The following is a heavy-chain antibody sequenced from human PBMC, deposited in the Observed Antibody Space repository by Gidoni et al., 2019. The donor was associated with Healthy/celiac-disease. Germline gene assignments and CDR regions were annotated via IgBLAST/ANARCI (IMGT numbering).Heavy chain of an antibody. J-gene: IGHJ6*02. V-gene: IGHV3-21*01. CDR1: GFPFSNHS. D-gene: IGHD2-2*03. CDR3: ARDIGLDIVVVPAGYGMDV. CDR2: ISSSSRYI. Sequence: VQLVESGGGLVKPGGALRLSCAAFGFPFSNHSMTWVRQAPGKGLEGGSSISSSSRYIYYADSVKGRFTISRDNAKNSLYLQMNSLRAEDTAVYYCARDIGLDIVVVPAGYGMDVWGQGTTVTVSS.